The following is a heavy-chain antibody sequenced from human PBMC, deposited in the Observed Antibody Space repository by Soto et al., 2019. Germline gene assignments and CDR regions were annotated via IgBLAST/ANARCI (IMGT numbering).Heavy chain of an antibody. J-gene: IGHJ4*02. Sequence: ASVKVSCKASGYTFTSYGISWVRQAPGQGLEWMGWISAYNGNTNYAQKLQGRVTMTTDTSTSTAYMELRSLRSDDTAVYYCARDPTRPSGSYCRAFWNSHDPFDYWGQGTLVTVSS. V-gene: IGHV1-18*04. D-gene: IGHD1-26*01. CDR2: ISAYNGNT. CDR3: ARDPTRPSGSYCRAFWNSHDPFDY. CDR1: GYTFTSYG.